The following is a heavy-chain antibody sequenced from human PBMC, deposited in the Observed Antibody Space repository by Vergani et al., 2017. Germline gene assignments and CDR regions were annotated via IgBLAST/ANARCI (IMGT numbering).Heavy chain of an antibody. D-gene: IGHD3-22*01. V-gene: IGHV3-11*01. Sequence: QVQLVESGGGLVKPGGSLRLSCAASGFTFSDYYMSWIRQAPGKGLEWVSYISSSGSTIYYADSVKGRFTISRDNAKNSLYLQMNSLSAEDTAVYYCARDRYYYDSSGYYYYYYYGMDVWGQGTTVTVSS. J-gene: IGHJ6*02. CDR2: ISSSGSTI. CDR1: GFTFSDYY. CDR3: ARDRYYYDSSGYYYYYYYGMDV.